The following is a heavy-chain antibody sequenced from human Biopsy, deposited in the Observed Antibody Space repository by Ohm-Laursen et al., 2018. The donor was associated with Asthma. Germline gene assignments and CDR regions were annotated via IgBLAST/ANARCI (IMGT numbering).Heavy chain of an antibody. J-gene: IGHJ6*02. CDR3: ARAVDYSHYYGIDV. Sequence: SVKVSCKTSGYTFNSAGITWVRQAPGRGLEWMGWISVYNGNTKVAQKLQDRVTMITDTFTSTAYMELRSLRSDDTAVYFCARAVDYSHYYGIDVWGQGTTVTVS. CDR2: ISVYNGNT. V-gene: IGHV1-18*01. CDR1: GYTFNSAG. D-gene: IGHD3-10*01.